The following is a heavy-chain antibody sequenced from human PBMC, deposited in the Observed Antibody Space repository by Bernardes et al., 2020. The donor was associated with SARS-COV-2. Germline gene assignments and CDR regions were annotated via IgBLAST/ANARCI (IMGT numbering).Heavy chain of an antibody. D-gene: IGHD6-19*01. J-gene: IGHJ6*02. CDR1: GFTFSSYG. V-gene: IGHV3-30*03. CDR3: ARTEGLTVAGTDYYYYGMDV. Sequence: GGSLRLSCAASGFTFSSYGMHWVRQAPGKGLEWVAVISYDGSNKYYADSVKGRFTISRDNSKNTLYLQMNSLRAEDTAVYYCARTEGLTVAGTDYYYYGMDVWGQGTTVTVSS. CDR2: ISYDGSNK.